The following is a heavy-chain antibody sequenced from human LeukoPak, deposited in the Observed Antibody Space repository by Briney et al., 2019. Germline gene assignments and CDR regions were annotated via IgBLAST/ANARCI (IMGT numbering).Heavy chain of an antibody. CDR2: IGTSGGST. J-gene: IGHJ4*02. Sequence: PGGSLRLSCAASGFTFGSYGMTWVRQAPGKGLEWVSGIGTSGGSTYYADSVKGRFTISRDNSKNTLYLQMNSLTAEDTAVYYCAKTTANLDYWGQGTLVTVSS. D-gene: IGHD4-17*01. V-gene: IGHV3-23*01. CDR3: AKTTANLDY. CDR1: GFTFGSYG.